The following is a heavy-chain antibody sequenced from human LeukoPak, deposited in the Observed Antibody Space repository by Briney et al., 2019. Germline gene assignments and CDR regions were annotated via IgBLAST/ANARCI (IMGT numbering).Heavy chain of an antibody. CDR2: IKQDGGEK. CDR1: GFTFSSYW. V-gene: IGHV3-7*01. J-gene: IGHJ4*03. CDR3: AREGTAAGLYFDL. Sequence: PGGSLRLSCAVSGFTFSSYWMNWVRQAPGKGLERVASIKQDGGEKSYVDSVKGRFTISRDNAKNSLYLQMSSLRAEDTAVYYCAREGTAAGLYFDLWGQGTLVTVSS. D-gene: IGHD6-13*01.